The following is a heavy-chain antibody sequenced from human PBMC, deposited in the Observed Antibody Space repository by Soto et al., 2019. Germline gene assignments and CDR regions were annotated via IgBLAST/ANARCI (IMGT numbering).Heavy chain of an antibody. CDR2: IYDGGTT. CDR1: GGSISSAAYC. D-gene: IGHD7-27*01. Sequence: QVQLQESGPRLVSPSQTLSLTCTVSGGSISSAAYCWSWIRQSPDKGLEWIGHIYDGGTTYSSPSLKCRVTIPADTTETQFSLKLSSVSAADTAVYYCARGPSGDKIDYWGQGIQVTVPS. J-gene: IGHJ4*02. V-gene: IGHV4-30-4*01. CDR3: ARGPSGDKIDY.